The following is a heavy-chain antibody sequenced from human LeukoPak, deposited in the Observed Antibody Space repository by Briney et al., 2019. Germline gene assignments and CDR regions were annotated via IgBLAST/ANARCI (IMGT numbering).Heavy chain of an antibody. V-gene: IGHV1-18*01. CDR1: GYTFTSYG. CDR2: ISAYNGNT. CDR3: ARDVLNYYDSSGSFDY. J-gene: IGHJ4*02. D-gene: IGHD3-22*01. Sequence: ASVKVSCKASGYTFTSYGISWVRQAPGRGLEWMGWISAYNGNTNYAQKLQGRVTMTTDTSTSTAYMELRSLRSDDTAVYYCARDVLNYYDSSGSFDYWGQGTLVTVSS.